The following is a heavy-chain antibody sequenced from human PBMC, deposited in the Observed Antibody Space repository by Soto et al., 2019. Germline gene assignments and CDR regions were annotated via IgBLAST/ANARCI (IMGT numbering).Heavy chain of an antibody. J-gene: IGHJ3*02. CDR2: IHYRGST. CDR3: ARSRYYDSSGYRALDAFEI. Sequence: SETLSLTCTVSGGSISSDFWSWIRQPPGKGLDWIGYIHYRGSTNYNPSLKSRVTISVDTSKNQFSLKLNSVTAADTAVYYCARSRYYDSSGYRALDAFEIWGQGTMGTGSS. V-gene: IGHV4-59*12. CDR1: GGSISSDF. D-gene: IGHD3-22*01.